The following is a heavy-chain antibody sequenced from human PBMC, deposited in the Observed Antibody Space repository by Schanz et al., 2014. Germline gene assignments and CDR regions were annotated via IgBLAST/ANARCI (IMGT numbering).Heavy chain of an antibody. CDR2: IYSGIGA. CDR3: ARVHHYDPSGWGYFDY. Sequence: EGHLAESGGGLVQPGGSLRLSCAVSGFTVSSNHMSWVRQAPGKGLEWVSVIYSGIGAYYADSVKDRFTVSRDNSKNTVYLQMNRLRAEDTAVYYCARVHHYDPSGWGYFDYWGQGALVTVSS. CDR1: GFTVSSNH. J-gene: IGHJ4*02. D-gene: IGHD3-22*01. V-gene: IGHV3-66*01.